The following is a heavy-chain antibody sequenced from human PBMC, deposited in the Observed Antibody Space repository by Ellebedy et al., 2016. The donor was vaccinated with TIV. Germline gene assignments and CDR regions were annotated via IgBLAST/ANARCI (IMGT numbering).Heavy chain of an antibody. V-gene: IGHV3-74*01. J-gene: IGHJ3*01. CDR2: LTSDGSST. Sequence: GESLKISCVASGFTFSSYWMHWVRQAPGKGLVWVSRLTSDGSSTSYADSVKGRFTISRDKAKNTLYLQMNSLRAEDTAVYYCARGNGHAFDLWGQGTMVTVSS. CDR1: GFTFSSYW. CDR3: ARGNGHAFDL. D-gene: IGHD2-8*01.